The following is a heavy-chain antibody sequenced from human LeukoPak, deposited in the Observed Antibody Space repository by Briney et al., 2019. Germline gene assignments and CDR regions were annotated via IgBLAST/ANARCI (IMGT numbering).Heavy chain of an antibody. V-gene: IGHV4-4*07. CDR3: ARDRYYDFWSGYYYPYFDY. J-gene: IGHJ4*02. CDR1: GGSISSYY. D-gene: IGHD3-3*01. Sequence: PSETLSLTCTVSGGSISSYYWSWLRQPAGKGLEWLGRIYTSGSTNYNPSLKSRVTMSVDTSKNQFSLKLSSVTAADTAVYYCARDRYYDFWSGYYYPYFDYWGQGTLVTVSS. CDR2: IYTSGST.